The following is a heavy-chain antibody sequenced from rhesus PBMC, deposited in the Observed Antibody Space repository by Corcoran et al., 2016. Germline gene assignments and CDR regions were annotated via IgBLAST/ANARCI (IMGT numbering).Heavy chain of an antibody. D-gene: IGHD6-31*01. CDR1: GYSFPSYW. CDR3: AKDRYSSGWTLDY. Sequence: EVQLVQSGEAVKRPGESLKISCKLSGYSFPSYWLSWLPQMPVTGLVWMGAMDPSDSDTRYSPSFQGQVTISADKSISTAYLQWSSLKASDSATYYCAKDRYSSGWTLDYWGQGVLVTVSS. CDR2: MDPSDSDT. J-gene: IGHJ4*01. V-gene: IGHV5-2*01.